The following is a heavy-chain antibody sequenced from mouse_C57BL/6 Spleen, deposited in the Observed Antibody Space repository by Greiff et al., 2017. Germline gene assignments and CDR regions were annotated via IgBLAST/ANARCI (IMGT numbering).Heavy chain of an antibody. CDR1: GFSFTSYA. Sequence: VKLVESGPGLVAPSQCLSITCTVSGFSFTSYAISWVRQPPGKGLEWLGVIWTGGGTNYYSALISRLSISKDNSKSQVFLKMNSLQTDDTARYYCARIYYGSSCWDYWGQGTSVTVSS. CDR2: IWTGGGT. CDR3: ARIYYGSSCWDY. D-gene: IGHD1-1*01. V-gene: IGHV2-9-1*01. J-gene: IGHJ4*01.